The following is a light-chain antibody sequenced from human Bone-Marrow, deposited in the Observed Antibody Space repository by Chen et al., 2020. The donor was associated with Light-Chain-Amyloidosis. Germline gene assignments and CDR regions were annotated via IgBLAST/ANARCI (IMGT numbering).Light chain of an antibody. CDR3: QQRSNWLLT. V-gene: IGKV3-11*01. CDR2: DAS. CDR1: QSVSSY. Sequence: EIVLTQSPATLSLSPGERATLSCRASQSVSSYLAWYQQKPGQAPRLLIYDASNRATGIPARFSGSGSGTDSTLTISSLEPEDFAVYYCQQRSNWLLTLGGGTKVEIK. J-gene: IGKJ4*01.